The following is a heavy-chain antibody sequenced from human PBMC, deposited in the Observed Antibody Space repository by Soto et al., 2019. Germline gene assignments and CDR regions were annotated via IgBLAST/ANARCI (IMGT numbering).Heavy chain of an antibody. CDR3: TGAYYDVSGYSLDP. Sequence: ETLSLTCTVSGGSISSYYGGWFRQPPGKGLEWIGYIYYSGSTTYHPSLKSRVTISVDTSKNQFSLRLSSVSAADTAVYYCTGAYYDVSGYSLDPWGQGTSVTVSS. J-gene: IGHJ5*02. CDR1: GGSISSYY. V-gene: IGHV4-59*01. CDR2: IYYSGST. D-gene: IGHD3-22*01.